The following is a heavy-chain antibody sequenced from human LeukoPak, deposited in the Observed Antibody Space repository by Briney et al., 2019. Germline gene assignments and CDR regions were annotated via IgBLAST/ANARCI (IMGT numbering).Heavy chain of an antibody. CDR2: INTNTGNP. CDR3: ARDSGGEYYYYYYMDV. Sequence: ASVKVSCKASGYTFTSYAMNWVRQAPGQGLEWMGWINTNTGNPTYAQGFTGRFVFSLDTSVSTAYLQISSLKAEDTAVYYCARDSGGEYYYYYYMDVWGKGTTVTVSS. D-gene: IGHD2-15*01. V-gene: IGHV7-4-1*02. J-gene: IGHJ6*03. CDR1: GYTFTSYA.